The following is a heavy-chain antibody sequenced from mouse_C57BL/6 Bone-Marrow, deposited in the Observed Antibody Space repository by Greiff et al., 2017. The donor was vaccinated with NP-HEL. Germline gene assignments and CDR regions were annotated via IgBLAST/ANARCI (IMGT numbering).Heavy chain of an antibody. CDR3: TSSYYWFAY. CDR1: GYTFTDYE. Sequence: VQLHQSGAELVRPGASVTLSCKASGYTFTDYEMHWVKQTPVHGLEWIGAIDPETGGTAYNQKFKGKAILTADKSSSTAYMALSSLTSEDSADYYWTSSYYWFAYWGQGTLVTVSA. V-gene: IGHV1-15*01. J-gene: IGHJ3*01. CDR2: IDPETGGT. D-gene: IGHD1-1*01.